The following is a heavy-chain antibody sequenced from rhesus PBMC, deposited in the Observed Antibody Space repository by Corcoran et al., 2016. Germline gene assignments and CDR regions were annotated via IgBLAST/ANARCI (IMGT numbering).Heavy chain of an antibody. V-gene: IGHV4-106*01. Sequence: QVQLQESGPGLVKPSETLSLTCAVSGGSISDDSYWSWIRQPPVKGLEWIGYIFGSGGGTNYSPSLSNRVSISTDTSKNQFSLRLSSVTAADTALYYCAERRGQFLEWSHYDNWGQGVLVTVSS. J-gene: IGHJ4*01. CDR1: GGSISDDSY. D-gene: IGHD3-3*01. CDR2: IFGSGGGT. CDR3: AERRGQFLEWSHYDN.